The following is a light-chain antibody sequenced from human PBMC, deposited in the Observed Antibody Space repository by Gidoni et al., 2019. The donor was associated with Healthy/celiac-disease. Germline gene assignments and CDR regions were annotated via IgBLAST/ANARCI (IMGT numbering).Light chain of an antibody. CDR1: QGISSY. CDR2: AAS. CDR3: QQLNSYPRS. J-gene: IGKJ2*03. V-gene: IGKV1-9*01. Sequence: DIKLTQYPSFLSASVGDRVTITCRASQGISSYLAWYQQKPGKAPKLLIYAASTLQSGVPSRFSGSGSGTEFTLTISSLQPEDFATYYCQQLNSYPRSFGQGTKLEIK.